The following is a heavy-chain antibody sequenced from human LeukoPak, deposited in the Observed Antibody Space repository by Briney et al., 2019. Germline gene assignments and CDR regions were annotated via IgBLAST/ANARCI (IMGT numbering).Heavy chain of an antibody. Sequence: ASVKVSCKASGYTFTGYYMHWVRQAPGQGLEWRGWINPNSGGTNYAQKFQGRVTMTRDKSISTAYMELSRLRSDDTAVYYWARVIGFGEFSLGDWGQGTLVTVSS. CDR2: INPNSGGT. CDR1: GYTFTGYY. D-gene: IGHD3-10*01. CDR3: ARVIGFGEFSLGD. J-gene: IGHJ4*02. V-gene: IGHV1-2*02.